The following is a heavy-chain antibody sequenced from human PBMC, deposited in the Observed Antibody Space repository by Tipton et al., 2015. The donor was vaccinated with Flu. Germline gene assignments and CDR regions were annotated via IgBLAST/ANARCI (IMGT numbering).Heavy chain of an antibody. J-gene: IGHJ4*02. CDR2: IYTSGST. D-gene: IGHD3-22*01. CDR3: ARVRSYYDSSGYYYAFDY. Sequence: TLSFTCTVSGGSISSGSYYWSWIRQPAGKGLEWIGRIYTSGSTNYNPSLKSRVTISVDTSKNQFSLKLSSVTAADTAVYYCARVRSYYDSSGYYYAFDYWGQGTLVTVSS. V-gene: IGHV4-61*02. CDR1: GGSISSGSYY.